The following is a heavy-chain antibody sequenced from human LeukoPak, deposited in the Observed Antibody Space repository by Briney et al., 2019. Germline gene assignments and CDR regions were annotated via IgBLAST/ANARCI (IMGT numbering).Heavy chain of an antibody. J-gene: IGHJ4*02. D-gene: IGHD6-13*01. Sequence: GGSLRLSCAASGFTVSSNYMNWVRQAPGKGLERVSVIYSGGSTYYADSVQGRFTISRDNSKNTLYLQMNSLSAEDTAVYYCARPLAAAGRGAFDYWGQGTLVTVSS. CDR2: IYSGGST. CDR3: ARPLAAAGRGAFDY. V-gene: IGHV3-53*01. CDR1: GFTVSSNY.